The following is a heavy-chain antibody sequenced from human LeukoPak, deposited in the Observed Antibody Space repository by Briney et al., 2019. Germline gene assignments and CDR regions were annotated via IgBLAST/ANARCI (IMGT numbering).Heavy chain of an antibody. CDR2: IIPIFGTA. V-gene: IGHV1-69*13. CDR1: GGTFSSYA. J-gene: IGHJ4*02. CDR3: ARGEIFGVVIAYYFDY. D-gene: IGHD3-3*01. Sequence: ASVKVSCKASGGTFSSYAISWVRQAPGQGLEWMGGIIPIFGTANYAQKFQGRVTITADESTSTAYMELSSLRSEDTAVYYCARGEIFGVVIAYYFDYWGQGTLVTVSS.